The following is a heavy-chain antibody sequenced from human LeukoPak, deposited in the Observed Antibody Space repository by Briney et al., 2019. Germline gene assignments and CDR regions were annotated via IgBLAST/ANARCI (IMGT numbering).Heavy chain of an antibody. CDR2: TYYRSKWYN. D-gene: IGHD3-22*01. V-gene: IGHV6-1*01. Sequence: SQTLSLTCAISGDTVSSNSAAWNWIRHSPSRGLEWLGRTYYRSKWYNDYAVSVKSRTTVHPDTSKNQFSLQLNSVTPEDTAVYCCARVDYYDSSGYYLFDYWGEGALVTVSS. CDR3: ARVDYYDSSGYYLFDY. CDR1: GDTVSSNSAA. J-gene: IGHJ4*02.